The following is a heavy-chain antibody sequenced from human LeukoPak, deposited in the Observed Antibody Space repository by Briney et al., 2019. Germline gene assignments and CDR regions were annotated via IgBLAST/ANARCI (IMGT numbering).Heavy chain of an antibody. CDR3: AKGGVDTAKTYYYYGMDV. J-gene: IGHJ6*02. V-gene: IGHV3-23*01. CDR2: ISGSGGST. D-gene: IGHD5-18*01. Sequence: PGGSLRLSCAASGFTFSSYAMSWVRQAPGKGLEWGSAISGSGGSTYYADPVKGRFTISRDNSKNTLYLQMNSLRAEDTAVYYCAKGGVDTAKTYYYYGMDVWGQGTTVTVSS. CDR1: GFTFSSYA.